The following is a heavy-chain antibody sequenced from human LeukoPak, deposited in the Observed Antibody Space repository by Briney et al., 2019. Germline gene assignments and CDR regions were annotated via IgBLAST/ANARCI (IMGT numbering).Heavy chain of an antibody. CDR3: ASFSYSSAWYNDY. Sequence: KASETLSLTCTVSGYSISSGYYWGWIRQPPGKWLEWVGSIYHSGSTYYNPSLKSRVTISVDTSKNQFSLKLSSVTAADTAVYYCASFSYSSAWYNDYWGQGTLVTVSS. V-gene: IGHV4-38-2*02. CDR1: GYSISSGYY. J-gene: IGHJ4*02. CDR2: IYHSGST. D-gene: IGHD6-19*01.